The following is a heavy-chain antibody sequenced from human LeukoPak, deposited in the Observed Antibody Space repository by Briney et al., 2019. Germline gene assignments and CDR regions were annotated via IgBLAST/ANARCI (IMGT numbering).Heavy chain of an antibody. Sequence: SETLSLNCTVSGYSISSGYYWGWIRQPPGKGLEWIGSIYHSGSTYYNPSLKSRVTISVDPSKNQLSLKLSSVTAADTAVYYCARARREMVDYWGQGTLVSVSS. CDR2: IYHSGST. D-gene: IGHD5-24*01. V-gene: IGHV4-38-2*02. CDR1: GYSISSGYY. J-gene: IGHJ4*02. CDR3: ARARREMVDY.